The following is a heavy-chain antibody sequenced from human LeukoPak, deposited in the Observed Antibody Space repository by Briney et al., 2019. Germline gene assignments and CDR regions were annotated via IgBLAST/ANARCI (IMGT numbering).Heavy chain of an antibody. Sequence: GEPLKISCKGSGYSFGTYWISWLRQMPAKGLEWMGIIYPGDSDTRYSPSFQGQVTISADKSISTAYLQWSSLKASDTAMYYCARLGIVPAATGYMDVWGKGTTVTVSS. J-gene: IGHJ6*03. CDR3: ARLGIVPAATGYMDV. CDR1: GYSFGTYW. V-gene: IGHV5-51*01. D-gene: IGHD2-2*01. CDR2: IYPGDSDT.